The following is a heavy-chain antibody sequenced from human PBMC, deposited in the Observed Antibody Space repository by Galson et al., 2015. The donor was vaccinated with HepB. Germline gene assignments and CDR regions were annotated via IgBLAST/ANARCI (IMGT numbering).Heavy chain of an antibody. D-gene: IGHD1-26*01. Sequence: SLRLSCAASGFTFSRYGMHWVRQAPGKGLEWVAVIWYDGSNKYYADSVKGRFTISRDNSKNTLYLQMNSLRAEDTAVYYCARDHSMGATTLYYFDYWGQGTLVTVSS. CDR1: GFTFSRYG. CDR2: IWYDGSNK. CDR3: ARDHSMGATTLYYFDY. J-gene: IGHJ4*02. V-gene: IGHV3-33*01.